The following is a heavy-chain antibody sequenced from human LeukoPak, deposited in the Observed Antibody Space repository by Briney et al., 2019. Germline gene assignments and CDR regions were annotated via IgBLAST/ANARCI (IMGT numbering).Heavy chain of an antibody. CDR1: GGSIAVDGYC. J-gene: IGHJ4*02. CDR3: MRGGIGYDSDY. Sequence: SETLSLTCTVTGGSIAVDGYCWAWIRQPPGRGREWIANIYHDGRTPYQPALTSRVAISADSTKNKFSLKLSSVTAADTAVYFCMRGGIGYDSDYWSQGTLVTVSS. D-gene: IGHD5-12*01. CDR2: IYHDGRT. V-gene: IGHV4-30-2*01.